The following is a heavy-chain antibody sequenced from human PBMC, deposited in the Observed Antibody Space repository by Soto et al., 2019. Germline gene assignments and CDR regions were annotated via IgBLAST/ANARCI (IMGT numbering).Heavy chain of an antibody. Sequence: SVKVSWAPYGRTFVSYTRSRVRQAPGQGLEWLGGIIPMFGTLYYAQKFQGRLTIAADSSTSTAYMELSTLRSDDTAVYSCARKVASSDDAFDSWGQGIMVTVSS. CDR3: ARKVASSDDAFDS. V-gene: IGHV1-69*06. D-gene: IGHD6-6*01. J-gene: IGHJ3*02. CDR1: GRTFVSYT. CDR2: IIPMFGTL.